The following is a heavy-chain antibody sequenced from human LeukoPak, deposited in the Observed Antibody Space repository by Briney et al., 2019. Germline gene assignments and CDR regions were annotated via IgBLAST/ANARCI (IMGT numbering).Heavy chain of an antibody. Sequence: PGGSLRLSCAASGFTFSSYAVSWVRQAPGKGLEWVSAISGSGGSTYYADSVKGRFTISRDNSKNTLYLQMNSLRAEGTAVYYCAKDMIVADYYFDYWGQGTLVTVSS. D-gene: IGHD2-21*01. CDR2: ISGSGGST. V-gene: IGHV3-23*01. J-gene: IGHJ4*02. CDR3: AKDMIVADYYFDY. CDR1: GFTFSSYA.